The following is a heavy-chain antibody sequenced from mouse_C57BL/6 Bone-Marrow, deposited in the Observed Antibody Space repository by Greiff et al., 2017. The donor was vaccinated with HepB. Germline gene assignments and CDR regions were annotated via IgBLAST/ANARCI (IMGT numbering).Heavy chain of an antibody. CDR1: GYTFTSYW. Sequence: QVQLQQPGAELVMPGASVKLSCKAFGYTFTSYWMHWVKQRPGQGLEWIGEIDPSDSYTNYNQKFKGKSTLTVDKSSSTAYMQLSSLTSEDSAVYYCARWASSYGYFDVWGTGTTVTVTS. CDR2: IDPSDSYT. J-gene: IGHJ1*03. CDR3: ARWASSYGYFDV. V-gene: IGHV1-69*01. D-gene: IGHD1-1*01.